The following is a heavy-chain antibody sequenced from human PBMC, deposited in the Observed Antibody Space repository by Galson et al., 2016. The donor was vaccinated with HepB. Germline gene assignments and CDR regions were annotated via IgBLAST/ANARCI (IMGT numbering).Heavy chain of an antibody. V-gene: IGHV3-21*01. CDR3: ARERGYNYGHPNLDC. CDR2: ISSRSSYI. D-gene: IGHD5-18*01. J-gene: IGHJ4*02. Sequence: SLRLSCAASGFTFSSYSMNWVRQAPGKGLEWVSSISSRSSYIYYADSVKGRFTISRDNAKNSLYLQMNSLRVEDTAVYYCARERGYNYGHPNLDCWGQGTLVTVSS. CDR1: GFTFSSYS.